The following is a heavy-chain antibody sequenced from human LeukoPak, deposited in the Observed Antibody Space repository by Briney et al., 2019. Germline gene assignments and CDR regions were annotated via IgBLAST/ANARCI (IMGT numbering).Heavy chain of an antibody. CDR3: ATIYEANNDY. D-gene: IGHD1/OR15-1a*01. J-gene: IGHJ4*02. Sequence: SGGSLRLSCVASGFPLTNYSWSWVRQPLGKGLEWVSGISGSDTFYADFVKGRFTISRDNSKNTLYLQMNSLRVEDTAIYYCATIYEANNDYWGQGTLVTVSS. CDR1: GFPLTNYS. V-gene: IGHV3-23*01. CDR2: ISGSDT.